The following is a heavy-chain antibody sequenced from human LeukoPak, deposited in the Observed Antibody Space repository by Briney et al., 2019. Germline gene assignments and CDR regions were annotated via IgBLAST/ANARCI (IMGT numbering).Heavy chain of an antibody. CDR2: IQYDGNTI. CDR3: ARVGTPMVTIVAPYYMDV. CDR1: GFTYSHNG. Sequence: GGSLRLSCVASGFTYSHNGMHWVRQAPGKGLEWVAFIQYDGNTIFYADSVKGRFTISRDNAKNSLYLQMNSLRAEDTAVYYCARVGTPMVTIVAPYYMDVWGKGTTVTVSS. V-gene: IGHV3-30*02. J-gene: IGHJ6*03. D-gene: IGHD5-18*01.